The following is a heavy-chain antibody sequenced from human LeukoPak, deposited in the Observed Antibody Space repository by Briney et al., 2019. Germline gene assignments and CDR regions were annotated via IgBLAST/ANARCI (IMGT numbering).Heavy chain of an antibody. Sequence: SETLSLTCTVSGGSISSYYWTWDRQPPGKGLEWIGNIYSSGSTDYNPSLKSRVTISLDTSKFQFSLRLNSVTAADTAVYYCARADPNASGYFYRFNWFDPWGQGTLVTVSS. CDR3: ARADPNASGYFYRFNWFDP. CDR2: IYSSGST. V-gene: IGHV4-59*01. D-gene: IGHD3-10*01. J-gene: IGHJ5*02. CDR1: GGSISSYY.